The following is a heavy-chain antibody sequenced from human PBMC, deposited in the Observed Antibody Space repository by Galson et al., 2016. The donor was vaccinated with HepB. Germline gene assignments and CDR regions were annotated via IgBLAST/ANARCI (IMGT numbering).Heavy chain of an antibody. CDR2: FYTNGRT. Sequence: TLSLTCNVSGGSISSGSYYWNWIRQPAGKGLEWIGRFYTNGRTNYNPSLGSRVTISVDTSKNQISLKLTSVSAADTAVYYCARDRGGYNPFDYWGQGTLVTVSS. V-gene: IGHV4-61*02. CDR3: ARDRGGYNPFDY. D-gene: IGHD5-24*01. J-gene: IGHJ4*02. CDR1: GGSISSGSYY.